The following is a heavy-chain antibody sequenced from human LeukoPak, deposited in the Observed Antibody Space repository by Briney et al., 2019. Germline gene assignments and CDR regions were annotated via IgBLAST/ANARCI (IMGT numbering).Heavy chain of an antibody. J-gene: IGHJ4*02. D-gene: IGHD2-21*01. CDR3: ARDMSGGDWDY. V-gene: IGHV3-74*01. CDR1: GFTFSSYW. Sequence: GGSLRLSCAASGFTFSSYWMHWVCQAPGKGLMWVSRINTDGSSTTYADSVKGRFTISRDNAKNTLSLQMNSLRAEDTAVYYCARDMSGGDWDYWGQGTLVTVSS. CDR2: INTDGSST.